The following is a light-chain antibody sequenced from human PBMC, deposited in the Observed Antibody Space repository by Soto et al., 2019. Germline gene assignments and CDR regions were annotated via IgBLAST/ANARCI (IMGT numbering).Light chain of an antibody. J-gene: IGKJ3*01. Sequence: DIQMTQSPSSLSASVGDRVTITCRASQGISNYLAWYQQKPGKVPKLLIYAASTLQSGVPSRFSGSGSGTDFTLTISSLQPEDVATSDCQKYHSAPLPSFTFGPGTKVDIK. CDR1: QGISNY. V-gene: IGKV1-27*01. CDR2: AAS. CDR3: QKYHSAPLPSFT.